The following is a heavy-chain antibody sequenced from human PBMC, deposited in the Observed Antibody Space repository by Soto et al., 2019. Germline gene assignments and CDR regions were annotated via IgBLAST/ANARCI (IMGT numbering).Heavy chain of an antibody. CDR2: IIPIFGTA. Sequence: QVQLVQSGAEVKKPGSSVKVSCKASGGTFSSYAISWVRQAPGQGLEWMGGIIPIFGTANYAQKFQGKVTITAYECTSTGYMGLSSVRSEDTAVYYCARESRDSSGGSCYFIPGIDYWGQGTLVTVSS. CDR1: GGTFSSYA. V-gene: IGHV1-69*12. CDR3: ARESRDSSGGSCYFIPGIDY. D-gene: IGHD2-15*01. J-gene: IGHJ4*02.